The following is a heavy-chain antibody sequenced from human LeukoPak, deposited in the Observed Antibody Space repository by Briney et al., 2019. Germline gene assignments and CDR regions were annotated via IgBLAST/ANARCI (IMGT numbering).Heavy chain of an antibody. CDR2: ISSSSGYI. CDR1: GFTFSSYS. CDR3: ASSGWYKGGAIDY. J-gene: IGHJ4*02. D-gene: IGHD6-19*01. V-gene: IGHV3-21*01. Sequence: GGSLRLSCAASGFTFSSYSMNWVRQAPGKGLEWVSSISSSSGYIYYADSVKGRFTISRDNAKNSLYLQMNSLRAEDTAVYYCASSGWYKGGAIDYWGQGTLVTVSS.